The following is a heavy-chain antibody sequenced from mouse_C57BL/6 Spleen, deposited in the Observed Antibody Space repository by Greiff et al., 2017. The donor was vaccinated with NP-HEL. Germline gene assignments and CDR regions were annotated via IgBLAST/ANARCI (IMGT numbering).Heavy chain of an antibody. J-gene: IGHJ2*01. CDR2: ISDGGSYT. CDR3: AGGGGYYYFDY. Sequence: EVHLVESGGGLVKPGGSLKLSCAASGFTFSSYAMSWVRQTPEKRLEWVATISDGGSYTYYPDNVKGRFTISRDNAKNNLYLQMSHLKSEDTAMYYCAGGGGYYYFDYWGQGTTLTVSS. CDR1: GFTFSSYA. V-gene: IGHV5-4*01. D-gene: IGHD2-3*01.